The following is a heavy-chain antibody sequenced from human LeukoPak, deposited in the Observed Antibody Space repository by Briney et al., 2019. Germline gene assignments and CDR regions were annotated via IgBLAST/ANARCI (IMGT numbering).Heavy chain of an antibody. D-gene: IGHD3-16*01. V-gene: IGHV4-59*01. J-gene: IGHJ4*02. CDR2: VCYNGTT. CDR1: GDSISSYF. CDR3: ATSGGFNSPRHY. Sequence: PSETLSLICSVSGDSISSYFWAWIRQPPGKGLEWIGYVCYNGTTNYNPSLRNRVAISIDTSKNQFSLKLNSATAADTAVYYCATSGGFNSPRHYWGQGTLVTVSS.